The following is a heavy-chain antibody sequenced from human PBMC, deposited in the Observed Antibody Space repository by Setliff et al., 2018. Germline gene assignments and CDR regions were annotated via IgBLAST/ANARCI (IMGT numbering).Heavy chain of an antibody. Sequence: SETLSLTCTVSGGSINSMSYYWGWIRQPPGKGLEWIGSIYHSGSSYYNPSLKSRVTMLVDTSKNQFSLKLSSVTAADTAVYYCAKVITVFGVVIMENWFDPWGQGTLVTVSS. CDR2: IYHSGSS. D-gene: IGHD3-3*01. CDR1: GGSINSMSYY. J-gene: IGHJ5*02. V-gene: IGHV4-39*07. CDR3: AKVITVFGVVIMENWFDP.